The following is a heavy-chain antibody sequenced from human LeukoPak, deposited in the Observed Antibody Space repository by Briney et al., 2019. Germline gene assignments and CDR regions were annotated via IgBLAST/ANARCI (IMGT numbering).Heavy chain of an antibody. D-gene: IGHD3-16*01. CDR3: MRAVITFGAAVAKGFDY. CDR1: GGSISSGGYY. J-gene: IGHJ4*02. CDR2: IYYSGST. Sequence: SETLSLTCTVSGGSISSGGYYWSWIRQHPGKGLEWIGYIYYSGSTDYNPSLKSRVTMSLDTSKNQFSLNLSSVTAADTAVYYCMRAVITFGAAVAKGFDYWGQGTLVTVSS. V-gene: IGHV4-61*08.